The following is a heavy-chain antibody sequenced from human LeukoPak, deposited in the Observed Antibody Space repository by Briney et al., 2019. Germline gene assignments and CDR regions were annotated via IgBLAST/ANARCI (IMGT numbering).Heavy chain of an antibody. V-gene: IGHV4-39*01. Sequence: PSETLSLTCTVSGVSISSGSHHWGWFRQSPGKGLEWIGSLYYSRTTYYNPSLNSRVTISVVTSKNQFSLQLNSVTAADTAVYYCARHDGRGGNTMGALDSWGQGSLVTVSS. D-gene: IGHD3-3*01. CDR1: GVSISSGSHH. CDR3: ARHDGRGGNTMGALDS. J-gene: IGHJ4*02. CDR2: LYYSRTT.